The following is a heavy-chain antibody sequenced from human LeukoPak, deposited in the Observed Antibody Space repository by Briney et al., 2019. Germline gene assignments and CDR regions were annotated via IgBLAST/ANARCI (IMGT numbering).Heavy chain of an antibody. CDR2: IIPILGIA. Sequence: VASVKVSCKASGGTFSSYTISWVRQAPGQGLEWMGRIIPILGIANYAQKFQGRVTITADKSTSTAYMELSSLRSEDTAVYYCARVRYSSSFPSKTYYFDYWGQGTLVTVSS. V-gene: IGHV1-69*02. J-gene: IGHJ4*02. D-gene: IGHD6-13*01. CDR3: ARVRYSSSFPSKTYYFDY. CDR1: GGTFSSYT.